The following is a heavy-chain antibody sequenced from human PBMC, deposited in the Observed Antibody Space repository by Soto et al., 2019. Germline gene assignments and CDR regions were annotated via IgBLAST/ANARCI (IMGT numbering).Heavy chain of an antibody. V-gene: IGHV3-30*18. D-gene: IGHD3-16*01. CDR2: ISYDGSNR. CDR3: AKDLDGGPDY. Sequence: GGSLRLSCAASGFTFNTYGMHWVRQAPGKGLEWVAVISYDGSNRYYADSVKGRFTISRDASKNTVDLQMNSLRAEDTAVYYCAKDLDGGPDYWGQGTLVTVSS. J-gene: IGHJ4*02. CDR1: GFTFNTYG.